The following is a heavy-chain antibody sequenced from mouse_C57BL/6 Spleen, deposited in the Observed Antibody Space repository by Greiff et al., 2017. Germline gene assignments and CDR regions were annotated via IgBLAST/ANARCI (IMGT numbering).Heavy chain of an antibody. CDR2: IHPNSGST. J-gene: IGHJ1*03. CDR3: ARASNSIYWYFEV. V-gene: IGHV1-64*01. D-gene: IGHD2-5*01. Sequence: QVSLQQPGAVLVTPGASVTLSCKASGYTFTSYWMHWVKQRPGQGLEWIGMIHPNSGSTNYNEKFKSKATLTVDKSSSTAYMQLSSLTSEDSAVYYSARASNSIYWYFEVGGTGTKGTAST. CDR1: GYTFTSYW.